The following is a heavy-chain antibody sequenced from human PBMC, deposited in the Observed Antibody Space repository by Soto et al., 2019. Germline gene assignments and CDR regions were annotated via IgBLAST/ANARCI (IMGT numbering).Heavy chain of an antibody. D-gene: IGHD3-22*01. J-gene: IGHJ3*02. Sequence: ASVKVSCKVSGYTLTELSMHWVRQAPGKGLERMGGFDPEDGETIYAQKFQGRVTMTEDTSTDTAYMELSSLRSEDTAVYYCATDRGYYDSSGYLTVAFDIWGQGTMVTVS. CDR1: GYTLTELS. CDR2: FDPEDGET. V-gene: IGHV1-24*01. CDR3: ATDRGYYDSSGYLTVAFDI.